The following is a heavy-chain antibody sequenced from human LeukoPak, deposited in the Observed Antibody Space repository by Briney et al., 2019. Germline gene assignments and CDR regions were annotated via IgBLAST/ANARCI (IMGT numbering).Heavy chain of an antibody. CDR2: ITSSGGST. J-gene: IGHJ4*02. CDR3: ARDLCWGCFDD. CDR1: GFTFNTYG. D-gene: IGHD3-10*02. Sequence: GGSLRLSCAASGFTFNTYGMTWVRQAPGKGLEWVSAITSSGGSTYCGDSVKGRFTISRDNSRNTLYLQMNSLRVDDTAVYYCARDLCWGCFDDWGQGNLVTVSS. V-gene: IGHV3-23*01.